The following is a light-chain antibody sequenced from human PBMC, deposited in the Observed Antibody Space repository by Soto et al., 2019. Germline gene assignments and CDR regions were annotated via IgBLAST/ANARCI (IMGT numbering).Light chain of an antibody. CDR2: GVS. CDR3: QQYGGSPET. J-gene: IGKJ1*01. V-gene: IGKV3-20*01. Sequence: EIWLTQSPGTLSLSQGERATLSWGGGQSISSTYLAWYQQKPGQAPRLLIHGVSNRATGIPDRFRGSGSGTDFTLIISRLETEDFEVYYCQQYGGSPETFGQGTKVDIK. CDR1: QSISSTY.